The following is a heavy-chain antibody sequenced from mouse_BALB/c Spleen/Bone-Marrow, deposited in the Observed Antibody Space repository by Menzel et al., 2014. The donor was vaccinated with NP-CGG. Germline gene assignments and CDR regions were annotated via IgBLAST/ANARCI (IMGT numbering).Heavy chain of an antibody. CDR2: IDPANGNT. D-gene: IGHD2-3*01. CDR1: GFNIKDTY. V-gene: IGHV14-3*02. CDR3: ARNGYYVYYYAMDY. J-gene: IGHJ4*01. Sequence: VQLQQSGAELVKPGASVKLSCTASGFNIKDTYMHWVKQRPEQGLEWIGRIDPANGNTKYDPKFQGKATITADTPSNTAYLQLSSLTSEDTAVYYCARNGYYVYYYAMDYWGQGTSVTVSS.